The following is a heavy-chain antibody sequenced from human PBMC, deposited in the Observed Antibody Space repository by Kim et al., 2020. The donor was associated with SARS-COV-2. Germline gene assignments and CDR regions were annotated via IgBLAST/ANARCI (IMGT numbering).Heavy chain of an antibody. Sequence: SETLSLTCAVYGGSFSGYYWSWIRQPPGKGLEWIGEINHSGSTNYNPSLKSRVTISVDTSKNQFSLKLSSVTAADTAVYYCARGMELLLWFGELTENNW. J-gene: IGHJ5*01. D-gene: IGHD3-10*01. V-gene: IGHV4-34*01. CDR3: ARGMELLLWFGELTENNW. CDR2: INHSGST. CDR1: GGSFSGYY.